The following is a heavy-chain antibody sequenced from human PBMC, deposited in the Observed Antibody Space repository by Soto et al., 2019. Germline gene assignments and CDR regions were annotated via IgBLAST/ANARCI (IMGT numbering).Heavy chain of an antibody. CDR2: INDRGSI. CDR1: GGSFSGYY. J-gene: IGHJ2*01. D-gene: IGHD3-9*01. Sequence: QVQLQQWGAGPLRPLETLSLTCGVSGGSFSGYYWAWIRQSPGKGLEWIGDINDRGSINYTPSLKSRVRISVDTSKNHYSLNLRSVTAADPAVYYCERESHDILTGPPWVWYFDLWGRGTLVTVSS. V-gene: IGHV4-34*01. CDR3: ERESHDILTGPPWVWYFDL.